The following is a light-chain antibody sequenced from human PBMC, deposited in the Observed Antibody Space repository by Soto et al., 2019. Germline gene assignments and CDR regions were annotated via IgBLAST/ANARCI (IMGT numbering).Light chain of an antibody. CDR1: QGIRND. CDR2: GAS. CDR3: LKEYSSPLI. Sequence: QVTQFPSSLSASVGDRVTITCRPSQGIRNDLGWYQQKPGKAPKLLIYGASNLQTGVPSRFSGSGSGTDFPLTISSLHTEDVGTYYCLKEYSSPLIFGGGTKVEI. J-gene: IGKJ4*01. V-gene: IGKV1-6*01.